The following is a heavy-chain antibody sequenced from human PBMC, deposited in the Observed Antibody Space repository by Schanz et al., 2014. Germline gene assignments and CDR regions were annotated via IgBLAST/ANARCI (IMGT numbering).Heavy chain of an antibody. Sequence: DVQLVESGGGLVQSGGSLQLSCAASGFNFGDYYMTWVRQAPGKGLESVANIRQDGSAKFYVDSVNSRFAISRDNAENSVSLQMNSLRAEDTAVYYCARDGFGGYLDSWGQGTLVTVSS. J-gene: IGHJ4*02. V-gene: IGHV3-7*03. D-gene: IGHD3-10*01. CDR3: ARDGFGGYLDS. CDR2: IRQDGSAK. CDR1: GFNFGDYY.